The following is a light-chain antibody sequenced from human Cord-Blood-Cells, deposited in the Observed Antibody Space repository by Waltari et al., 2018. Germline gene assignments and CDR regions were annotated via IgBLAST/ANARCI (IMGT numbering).Light chain of an antibody. Sequence: IQMTQSASSLSASVGDRVTITCRESQSISSYLNWYQQKPGKAPKLLIYAASSLQSGVPSRFSGSGSGTDFTLTISSLQPEDFATYYCQQSYSTPFTFGPGTKVDIK. J-gene: IGKJ3*01. CDR1: QSISSY. V-gene: IGKV1-39*01. CDR3: QQSYSTPFT. CDR2: AAS.